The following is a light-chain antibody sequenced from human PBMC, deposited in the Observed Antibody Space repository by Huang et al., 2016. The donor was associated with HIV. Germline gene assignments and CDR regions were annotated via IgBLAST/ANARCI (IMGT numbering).Light chain of an antibody. Sequence: DIRLTQSPSSLSASVGDRVTITWRSRQGIGTSLNWFQQKPGKAPKLMIFATSTLQSGVPPRFIGSGSGTDFTLTITSLQPEDFATYSCQQSYTTPRVTFGPGTKVDV. V-gene: IGKV1-39*01. CDR1: QGIGTS. J-gene: IGKJ3*01. CDR2: ATS. CDR3: QQSYTTPRVT.